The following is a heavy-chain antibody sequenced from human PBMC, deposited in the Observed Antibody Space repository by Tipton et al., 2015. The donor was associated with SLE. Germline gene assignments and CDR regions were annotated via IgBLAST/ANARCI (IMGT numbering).Heavy chain of an antibody. D-gene: IGHD3-16*02. V-gene: IGHV4-34*01. J-gene: IGHJ4*02. CDR2: INHSGST. CDR1: GGSIGSSY. Sequence: GLVKPSETLSLTCTVSGGSIGSSYWCWIRQSPGKGLEWIGEINHSGSTNYNPSLKSRVTISVDTSKNQFSLKLSSVTAADTAVYYCARTQYTFGGVIAPFDYWGQGTLVTVSS. CDR3: ARTQYTFGGVIAPFDY.